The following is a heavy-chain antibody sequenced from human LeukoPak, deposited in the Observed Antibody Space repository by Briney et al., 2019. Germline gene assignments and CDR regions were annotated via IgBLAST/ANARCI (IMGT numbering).Heavy chain of an antibody. CDR3: AREPLGSSGYYPDY. CDR2: MYRSDAT. Sequence: GGSLRLSCAAAGLTVSSNYMSWARQAPGKGLEWVSVMYRSDATYYADSVKGRFTMSRDISKNTVYLQMDSLRSEDTAVYYCAREPLGSSGYYPDYWGQGTLVTVSS. J-gene: IGHJ4*02. D-gene: IGHD3-22*01. V-gene: IGHV3-53*01. CDR1: GLTVSSNY.